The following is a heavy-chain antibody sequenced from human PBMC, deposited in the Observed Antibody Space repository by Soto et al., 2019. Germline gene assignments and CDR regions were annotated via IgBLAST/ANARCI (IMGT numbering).Heavy chain of an antibody. V-gene: IGHV3-23*01. CDR1: GFTFSSYA. CDR2: ISGSGGST. D-gene: IGHD6-13*01. J-gene: IGHJ6*03. Sequence: LSCAASGFTFSSYAMSWVRQAPGKGLEWVSAISGSGGSTYYADSVKGRFTISRDNSKNTLYLQMNSLRAEDTAVYYCASLPIAAAMLNYYYMDVWGKGTTVTVSS. CDR3: ASLPIAAAMLNYYYMDV.